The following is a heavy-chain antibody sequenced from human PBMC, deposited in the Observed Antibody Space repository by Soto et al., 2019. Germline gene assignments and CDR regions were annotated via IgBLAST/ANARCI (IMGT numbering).Heavy chain of an antibody. D-gene: IGHD4-17*01. CDR1: GDTLTELS. CDR3: AIGNTVTTPTVWFDP. J-gene: IGHJ5*02. V-gene: IGHV1-24*01. CDR2: FDPEDGET. Sequence: ASVKVSCKVSGDTLTELSMHWVRQASGKGLEWMGGFDPEDGETIYAQKFQGRVTMTEDTSTDTAYMELSSLRSEDTAVYYCAIGNTVTTPTVWFDPCGQRTLDIVSS.